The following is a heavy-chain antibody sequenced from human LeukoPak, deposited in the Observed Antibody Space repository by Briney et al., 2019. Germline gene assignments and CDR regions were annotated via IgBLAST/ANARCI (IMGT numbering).Heavy chain of an antibody. J-gene: IGHJ4*02. CDR1: GGSISSYY. Sequence: PSETLSLTCTVSGGSISSYYWSWIRQPPGKGLEWIGYIYYSGSTNYNPSLKSRVTISVDTSKNQFSLKLSSVTASDTAVYYFARLGGATLNFYYRGQGNLGTVSS. CDR3: ARLGGATLNFYY. D-gene: IGHD1-26*01. CDR2: IYYSGST. V-gene: IGHV4-59*01.